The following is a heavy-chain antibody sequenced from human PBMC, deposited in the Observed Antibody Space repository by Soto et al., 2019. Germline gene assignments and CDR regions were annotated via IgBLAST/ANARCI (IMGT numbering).Heavy chain of an antibody. J-gene: IGHJ6*02. D-gene: IGHD3-22*01. CDR2: IYSGGST. CDR1: GFTVSSNY. V-gene: IGHV3-53*04. CDR3: ARGAYYYDSSGYYYGPGYYYYGMDV. Sequence: GGSLRLSCAASGFTVSSNYMSWVRQAPGKGLEWVSVIYSGGSTYYADSVKGRFTISRHNSKNTLYLQMNSLRAEDTAVYYCARGAYYYDSSGYYYGPGYYYYGMDVWGQGTTVTVSS.